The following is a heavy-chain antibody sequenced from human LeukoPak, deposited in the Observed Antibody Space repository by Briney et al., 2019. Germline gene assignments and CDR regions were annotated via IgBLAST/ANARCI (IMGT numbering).Heavy chain of an antibody. CDR2: SSGGKGST. J-gene: IGHJ5*02. CDR1: GFTFTKYV. Sequence: GRSLTLFCAPCGFTFTKYVMSWVPRAPGRGLEWVWDSSGGKGSTWYADSVKGRFTVSRDNSKNTLYLKMNSLRAEDTVVYYCAKLLSGYCSRTSCLNWFDAWGQGTLVTVSS. D-gene: IGHD2-2*01. CDR3: AKLLSGYCSRTSCLNWFDA. V-gene: IGHV3-23*01.